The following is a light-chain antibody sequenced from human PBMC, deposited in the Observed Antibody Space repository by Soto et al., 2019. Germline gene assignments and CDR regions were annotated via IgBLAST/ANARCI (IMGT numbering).Light chain of an antibody. V-gene: IGKV1-39*01. CDR1: QTISSY. CDR2: GAS. Sequence: DIQMTQSPSSLSASVEDRVTITCRASQTISSYLNWYHQKPGKTPQLLIYGASSLQSGAPSRFSGSGSGTHFTLTISSLQPEDFATYYCQQSYTTPYTFGQGTKLEIK. J-gene: IGKJ2*01. CDR3: QQSYTTPYT.